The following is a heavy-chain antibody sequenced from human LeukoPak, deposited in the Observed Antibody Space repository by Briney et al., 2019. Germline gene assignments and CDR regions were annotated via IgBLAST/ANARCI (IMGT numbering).Heavy chain of an antibody. D-gene: IGHD2-15*01. V-gene: IGHV3-21*01. CDR1: GFTFSSYS. J-gene: IGHJ5*02. CDR3: ARGQGAYCSGGSCYTGYFDP. Sequence: GGPLRLSCAASGFTFSSYSMNWVRQAPGKGLEWVSSITSRSSYIYYADSVKGRFTVSRDNAKNSVYLQMNSLRAEDTAVYYCARGQGAYCSGGSCYTGYFDPWGQGTLVTVSS. CDR2: ITSRSSYI.